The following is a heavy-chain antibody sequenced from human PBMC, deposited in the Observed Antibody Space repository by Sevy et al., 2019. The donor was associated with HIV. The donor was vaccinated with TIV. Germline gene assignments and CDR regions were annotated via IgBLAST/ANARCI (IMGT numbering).Heavy chain of an antibody. CDR1: GFTFSSYW. J-gene: IGHJ4*02. Sequence: GGSLRLSCAASGFTFSSYWMTWVRQAPGKGLEWVANIKQDMSEKYYAHSVKGRFTISRDNARNSLYLQMESLRAEDTAVYYCARAQQVTMLVVIGGLYFDFWCQGTLVTVSS. D-gene: IGHD3-22*01. CDR3: ARAQQVTMLVVIGGLYFDF. V-gene: IGHV3-7*01. CDR2: IKQDMSEK.